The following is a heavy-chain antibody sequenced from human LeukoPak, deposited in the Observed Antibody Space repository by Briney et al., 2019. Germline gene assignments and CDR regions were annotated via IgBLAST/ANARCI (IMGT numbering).Heavy chain of an antibody. J-gene: IGHJ5*02. Sequence: ASVEVSCKASGYTFTSYYMHWVRQAPGQGLEWMGIINPSGGSTSYAQKFQGRVTMTRDTSTSTVYMELSSLRSEDTAVYYCARASYGVEGCPGPWGQGTLVTVSS. CDR1: GYTFTSYY. D-gene: IGHD2-8*01. CDR3: ARASYGVEGCPGP. V-gene: IGHV1-46*03. CDR2: INPSGGST.